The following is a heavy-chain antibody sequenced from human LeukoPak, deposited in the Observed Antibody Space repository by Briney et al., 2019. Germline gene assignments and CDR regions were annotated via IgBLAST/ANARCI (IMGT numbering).Heavy chain of an antibody. J-gene: IGHJ4*02. CDR1: AYTFTVYS. D-gene: IGHD1-1*01. V-gene: IGHV1-2*02. CDR3: ARTTAENDY. CDR2: INTKSGGT. Sequence: ASVTLSFTCAAYTFTVYSMHLARHAPGQGQERVGWINTKSGGTNYVQKFQGRDNMTRDTSISTACMGLSRLRADDTAVYYCARTTAENDYWGQGTLVTVSS.